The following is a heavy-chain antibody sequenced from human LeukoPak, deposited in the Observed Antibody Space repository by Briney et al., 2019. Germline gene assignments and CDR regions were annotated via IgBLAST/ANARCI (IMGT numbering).Heavy chain of an antibody. J-gene: IGHJ1*01. CDR1: GFTFSSYA. CDR2: IYSDGST. CDR3: ASLSGSYSGEYFQH. D-gene: IGHD1-26*01. V-gene: IGHV3-53*01. Sequence: GGSLRLSCAASGFTFSSYAMSWVRQAPGKGLEWVSVIYSDGSTYYADSVKGRFTISRDNSKNTLYLQMNSLRAEDTAVYYCASLSGSYSGEYFQHWGQGTLVTVSS.